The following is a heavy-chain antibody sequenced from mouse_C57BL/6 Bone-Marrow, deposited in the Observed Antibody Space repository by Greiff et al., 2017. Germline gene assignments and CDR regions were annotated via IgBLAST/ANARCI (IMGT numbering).Heavy chain of an antibody. CDR1: GYTFTSYT. D-gene: IGHD2-2*01. J-gene: IGHJ4*01. V-gene: IGHV1-4*01. CDR3: ARVYVCYGYDRDAMDY. Sequence: QVQLQQSGAELARPGASVKMSCKASGYTFTSYTMHWVKQRPGQGLEWIGYINPSSGYTKYNQKFKDKATLTADKSSSTAYMQLSSLTSEDSAVYYWARVYVCYGYDRDAMDYWGQGTSVTVSS. CDR2: INPSSGYT.